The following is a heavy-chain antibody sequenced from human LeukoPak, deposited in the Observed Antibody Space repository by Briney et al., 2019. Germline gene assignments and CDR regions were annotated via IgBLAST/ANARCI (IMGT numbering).Heavy chain of an antibody. CDR3: ARGYSGYPRLNSYFDY. CDR1: GFTFSSYA. V-gene: IGHV3-64*01. D-gene: IGHD5-12*01. CDR2: ISSNGGST. J-gene: IGHJ4*02. Sequence: RSGGSLRLCCAASGFTFSSYAMHWVRQAPGKGLEYVSAISSNGGSTYYANSVKGRFTISRDNSKNTLYLQMGSLRAEDMAVYYCARGYSGYPRLNSYFDYWGQGTLVTVSS.